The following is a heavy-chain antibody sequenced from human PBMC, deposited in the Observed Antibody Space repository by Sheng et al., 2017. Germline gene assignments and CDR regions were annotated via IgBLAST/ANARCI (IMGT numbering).Heavy chain of an antibody. J-gene: IGHJ3*01. V-gene: IGHV3-11*01. D-gene: IGHD3-10*02. Sequence: QVQLVESGGGLVKPGGSLRLSCAASGFIFSDYYMTWIRQAPGKGLEWVSYITSSGNSIYYADSMKGRFTLSRDNAKNSLYLQMNNLRAEDTAVYYCAREIYVRGNYRPWGAFDVWGQGTMVTVSS. CDR1: GFIFSDYY. CDR2: ITSSGNSI. CDR3: AREIYVRGNYRPWGAFDV.